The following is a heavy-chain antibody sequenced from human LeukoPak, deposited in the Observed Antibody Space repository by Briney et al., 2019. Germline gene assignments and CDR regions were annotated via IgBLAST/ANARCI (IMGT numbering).Heavy chain of an antibody. CDR1: GFTFNNYG. CDR3: ANSPYCSGGSCYGYFQH. CDR2: IWYDGTNK. V-gene: IGHV3-33*03. J-gene: IGHJ1*01. Sequence: GGSLRLSCAASGFTFNNYGIHWVRQAPGKGLEWVAFIWYDGTNKYYADSVKGRFTISRDNAKNSLYLQMNSLRAEDTAVYYCANSPYCSGGSCYGYFQHWGQGTLVTVSS. D-gene: IGHD2-15*01.